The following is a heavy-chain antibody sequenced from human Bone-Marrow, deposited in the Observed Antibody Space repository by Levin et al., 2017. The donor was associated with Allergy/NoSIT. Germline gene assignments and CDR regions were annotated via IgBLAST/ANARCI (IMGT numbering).Heavy chain of an antibody. CDR3: ARPIAASRYYFDC. Sequence: GESLKISCAASGFTFSSYVMIWVRQAPGKGPEWVSAISGGGGSTYYADSVKGRFTISRDNSQNTLYLQINSLRAEDTAVYYCARPIAASRYYFDCWGQGTLVTVSS. V-gene: IGHV3-23*01. CDR2: ISGGGGST. CDR1: GFTFSSYV. J-gene: IGHJ4*02.